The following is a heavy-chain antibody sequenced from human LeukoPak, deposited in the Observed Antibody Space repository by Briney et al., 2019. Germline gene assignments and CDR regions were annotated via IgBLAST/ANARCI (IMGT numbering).Heavy chain of an antibody. CDR2: INHSGST. V-gene: IGHV4-34*01. D-gene: IGHD3-9*01. Sequence: PSETLSLTCAVYGVSFSGYYWGWIRQPPGKGLEWIGGINHSGSTNYNPSLKRRVTTSMDTSKNQFSPKLSSVTAVDTAVYYCARAHYDIFTEDSFDIWGQGTMVTVSS. CDR3: ARAHYDIFTEDSFDI. CDR1: GVSFSGYY. J-gene: IGHJ3*02.